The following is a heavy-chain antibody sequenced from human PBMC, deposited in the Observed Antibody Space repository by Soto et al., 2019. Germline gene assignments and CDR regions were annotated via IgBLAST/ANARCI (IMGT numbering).Heavy chain of an antibody. CDR1: GGTFSSYA. CDR3: ARVAAARGDYYYYGMDV. CDR2: IIPIFGTA. J-gene: IGHJ6*02. V-gene: IGHV1-69*01. Sequence: QVQLVQSGAEVKKPGSSVKVSCKASGGTFSSYAISWVRQAPGQGLEWMGGIIPIFGTANYAQKFQGRVTITADESTSTAYMELSRLRSEDTAVYYCARVAAARGDYYYYGMDVWGQGTTVTVSS. D-gene: IGHD6-6*01.